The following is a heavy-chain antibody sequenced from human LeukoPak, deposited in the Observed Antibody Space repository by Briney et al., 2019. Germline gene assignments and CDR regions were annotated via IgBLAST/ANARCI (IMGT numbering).Heavy chain of an antibody. V-gene: IGHV3-21*01. CDR2: ISSSSSYI. J-gene: IGHJ4*02. Sequence: GGSLRLSCAASGFTFSSYSMNWVRQAPGKGLEWVSSISSSSSYIYYADSVKGAFTISRDNAKNSLYLQMNSLRAEDTAVYYCATVVVVPAATDYWGQGTLVTVSS. CDR3: ATVVVVPAATDY. CDR1: GFTFSSYS. D-gene: IGHD2-2*01.